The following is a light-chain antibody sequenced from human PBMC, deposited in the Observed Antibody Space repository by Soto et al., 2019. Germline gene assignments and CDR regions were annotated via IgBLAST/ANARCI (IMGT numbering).Light chain of an antibody. V-gene: IGLV2-8*01. CDR3: SSYAAINSFV. J-gene: IGLJ1*01. CDR1: SSDIGSNNY. CDR2: EVT. Sequence: QSALTQPPSASGSPGQSVTISCTGTSSDIGSNNYVSWYQHYPGKAPKVIIYEVTKRPSGVPDRFSGSKSGNTASLTVSGLQSEVEADYYCSSYAAINSFVFGTGTKVTVL.